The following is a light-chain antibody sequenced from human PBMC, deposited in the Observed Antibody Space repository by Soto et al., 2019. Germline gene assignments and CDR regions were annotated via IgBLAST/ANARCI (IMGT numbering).Light chain of an antibody. CDR2: GNS. CDR1: SSNIGAGYD. Sequence: QSVLTQPPSVSGAPGQRVTISCTGSSSNIGAGYDVHWYQQLPGTAPKLLIYGNSNRPSGVPDRFSGSKSGTSASLAITGLKAEDEADYYCQSYDSSLSGYVFGTGTNVTAL. CDR3: QSYDSSLSGYV. V-gene: IGLV1-40*01. J-gene: IGLJ1*01.